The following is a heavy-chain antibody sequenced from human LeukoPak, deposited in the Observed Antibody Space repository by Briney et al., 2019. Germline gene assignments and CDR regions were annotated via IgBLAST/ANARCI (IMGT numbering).Heavy chain of an antibody. D-gene: IGHD2-21*02. CDR2: IYHSGST. V-gene: IGHV4-38-2*01. Sequence: KASETLSLTCAVSGYSIRRGDYWGWIRQSPGKGLEWIGSIYHSGSTHYNPSLKSRVTISVDTSKSQFSLMLSSVTAADTAVYYCARNRSVTATPGFDHWGQGTLVTVSS. CDR1: GYSIRRGDY. J-gene: IGHJ4*02. CDR3: ARNRSVTATPGFDH.